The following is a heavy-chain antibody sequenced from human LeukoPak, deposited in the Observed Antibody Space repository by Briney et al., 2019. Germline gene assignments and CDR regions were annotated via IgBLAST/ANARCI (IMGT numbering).Heavy chain of an antibody. V-gene: IGHV1-46*01. CDR1: GYTFTSYY. CDR3: ARDWTDIVVVPAAMRYYYYMDV. J-gene: IGHJ6*03. CDR2: INPSGGST. D-gene: IGHD2-2*01. Sequence: ASVKVSCKASGYTFTSYYMHWVRQAPGQGLEWMGIINPSGGSTSYAQKFQGRVTMTRDTSTSTVYMELSSLRSEDTAAYYCARDWTDIVVVPAAMRYYYYMDVWGKGTTVTVSS.